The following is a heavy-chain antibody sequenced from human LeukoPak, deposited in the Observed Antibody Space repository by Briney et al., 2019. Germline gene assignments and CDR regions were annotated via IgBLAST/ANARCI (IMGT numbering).Heavy chain of an antibody. D-gene: IGHD5-12*01. Sequence: SVKVSCKASGGTFSSYAISWVRQAPGQGLEWMAGIIPVFGTANYAQKFQGRVTITTDESTSTAYMELSSLRSEDTAVYYCARGEGSGDERDYYYYYMDVWGTGTTVTVSS. CDR3: ARGEGSGDERDYYYYYMDV. V-gene: IGHV1-69*05. J-gene: IGHJ6*03. CDR1: GGTFSSYA. CDR2: IIPVFGTA.